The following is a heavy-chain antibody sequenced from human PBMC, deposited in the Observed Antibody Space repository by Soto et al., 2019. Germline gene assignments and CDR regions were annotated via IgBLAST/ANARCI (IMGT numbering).Heavy chain of an antibody. CDR3: ARVHYYDSSGFYL. J-gene: IGHJ4*02. Sequence: EVQLVESGGGLVKPGGSPRLSCAASGFTFSSYSMNWVRQAPGKGLEWVSSISSSSSYIYYGDSVKGRFTISRDNAKNSLYLQMNSLRAEDTATYYCARVHYYDSSGFYLWGQGTLVTVSS. D-gene: IGHD3-22*01. V-gene: IGHV3-21*01. CDR1: GFTFSSYS. CDR2: ISSSSSYI.